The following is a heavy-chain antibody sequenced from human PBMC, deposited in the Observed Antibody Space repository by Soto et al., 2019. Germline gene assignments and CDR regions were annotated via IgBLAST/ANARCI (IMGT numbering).Heavy chain of an antibody. V-gene: IGHV1-2*04. J-gene: IGHJ4*02. Sequence: ASVKVSCKASGYTFTGYYMHWVRQAPGQGLEWMGWINPNSGGTNYAQKFQGWVTMTRDTSISTAYMELSRLRSDDTAVYYCARGHYYDSSGYYPTNPNFEYWGQGTLVTVSS. CDR1: GYTFTGYY. CDR2: INPNSGGT. CDR3: ARGHYYDSSGYYPTNPNFEY. D-gene: IGHD3-22*01.